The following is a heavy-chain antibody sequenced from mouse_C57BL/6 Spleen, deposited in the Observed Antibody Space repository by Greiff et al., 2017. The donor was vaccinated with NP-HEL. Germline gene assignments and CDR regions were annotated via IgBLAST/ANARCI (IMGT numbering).Heavy chain of an antibody. J-gene: IGHJ4*01. Sequence: QVQLQQSGPELVKPGASVKISCKASGYAFSSSWMNWVKQRPGQGLEWIGRIYPGDGDTNYNGKFKGKATLTADKSSSTAYMQLSSLTSEDSAVYFCARRGFYDGLSMDYWGQGTSVTVSS. D-gene: IGHD1-1*01. CDR2: IYPGDGDT. CDR3: ARRGFYDGLSMDY. CDR1: GYAFSSSW. V-gene: IGHV1-82*01.